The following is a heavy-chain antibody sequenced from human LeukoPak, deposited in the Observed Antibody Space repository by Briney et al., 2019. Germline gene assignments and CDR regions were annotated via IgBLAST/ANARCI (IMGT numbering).Heavy chain of an antibody. D-gene: IGHD1-1*01. J-gene: IGHJ4*02. CDR2: IYTSGST. Sequence: SETLSLTCTVSGGSISSYYWSWIRQPPGKGLEWIGYIYTSGSTNYNPSLKGRVTISVDTSKNQFSLKLSSVTAADTAVYYCASSRRRAFDYWGQGTLVTVSS. V-gene: IGHV4-4*09. CDR1: GGSISSYY. CDR3: ASSRRRAFDY.